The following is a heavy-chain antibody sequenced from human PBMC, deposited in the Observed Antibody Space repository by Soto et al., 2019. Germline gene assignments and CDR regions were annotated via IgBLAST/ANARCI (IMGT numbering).Heavy chain of an antibody. D-gene: IGHD2-2*01. CDR1: GYTFTSYA. CDR3: AKGYCSSTSCMLVGYYYYGMDV. Sequence: ASVKVSCKASGYTFTSYAMHWVRQAPGQRLEWMGWINAGNGNTKYSQKFQGRVTITRDTSASTAYMELSSLRSEDTAVYYCAKGYCSSTSCMLVGYYYYGMDVWGQGTTVTVSS. V-gene: IGHV1-3*01. J-gene: IGHJ6*02. CDR2: INAGNGNT.